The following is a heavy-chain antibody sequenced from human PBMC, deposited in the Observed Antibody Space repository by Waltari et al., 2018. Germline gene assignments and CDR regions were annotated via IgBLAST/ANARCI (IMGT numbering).Heavy chain of an antibody. Sequence: EVQLLESGGGLVQPGGSLRLSCAASGFTFSSFAMSWVRHAPGKGREWVAGSSGSGGSTYNADSGKGRCTIARDKSKNTLYLQMNSLRAEDTAVYYCAKDELDTAMVTVGYYGMDVWGQGTTVTVSS. V-gene: IGHV3-23*01. J-gene: IGHJ6*02. D-gene: IGHD5-18*01. CDR2: SSGSGGST. CDR3: AKDELDTAMVTVGYYGMDV. CDR1: GFTFSSFA.